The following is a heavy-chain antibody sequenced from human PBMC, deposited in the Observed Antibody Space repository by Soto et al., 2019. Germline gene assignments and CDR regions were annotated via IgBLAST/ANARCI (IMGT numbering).Heavy chain of an antibody. D-gene: IGHD6-6*01. J-gene: IGHJ1*01. CDR2: IIPMFGTT. CDR3: ARSRIMAE. V-gene: IGHV1-69*01. CDR1: GCTVSSPA. Sequence: QVQLVQSGPEVRTSGSSVRVSCKATGCTVSSPAVSWVRMAHGPGLEWIGGIIPMFGTTTYAQKFQGGVTISADESPRTVFLDLSILRSEGTAVCYCARSRIMAE.